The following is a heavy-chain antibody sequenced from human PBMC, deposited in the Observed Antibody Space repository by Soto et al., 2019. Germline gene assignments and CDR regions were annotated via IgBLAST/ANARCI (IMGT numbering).Heavy chain of an antibody. D-gene: IGHD6-13*01. J-gene: IGHJ3*01. CDR3: ARTTSLAGAV. CDR2: IKQDGSDE. CDR1: GFTFSSSW. Sequence: EVQLVESGGGLVQPGGSLRLSCVASGFTFSSSWMSWVRQAPGKGLELVANIKQDGSDEYHVDSIDGRFTISGDNAQHSLSLQMHSLRDENTAVYYFARTTSLAGAVWGRGKMVIVSS. V-gene: IGHV3-7*01.